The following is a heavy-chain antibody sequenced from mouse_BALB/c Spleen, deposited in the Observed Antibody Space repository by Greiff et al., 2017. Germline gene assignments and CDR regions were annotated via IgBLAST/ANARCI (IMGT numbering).Heavy chain of an antibody. CDR2: IYPGDGDT. J-gene: IGHJ2*01. V-gene: IGHV1-80*01. CDR1: GYAFSSYW. Sequence: QVQLQQSGAELVRPGSSVKISCKASGYAFSSYWMNWVKQRPGQGLEWIGQIYPGDGDTNYNGKFKGKATLTADKSSSTAYMQLSSLTSEDSAVYFCARNGDYGSPFDYWGQGTTLTVSS. D-gene: IGHD1-1*01. CDR3: ARNGDYGSPFDY.